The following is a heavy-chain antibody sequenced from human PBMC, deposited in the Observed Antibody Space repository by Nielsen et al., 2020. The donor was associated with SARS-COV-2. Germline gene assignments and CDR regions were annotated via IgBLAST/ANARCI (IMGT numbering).Heavy chain of an antibody. J-gene: IGHJ5*01. CDR1: GFSFSTYG. V-gene: IGHV3-33*08. Sequence: GESLKISCAASGFSFSTYGMHWVRQAPGKGLEWVANIWYDGSNEYYADSVKGRFTISRDNSKNTLYLQMSSLRAEDTAVYYCANFESWGQGTLVTVSS. CDR2: IWYDGSNE. CDR3: ANFES.